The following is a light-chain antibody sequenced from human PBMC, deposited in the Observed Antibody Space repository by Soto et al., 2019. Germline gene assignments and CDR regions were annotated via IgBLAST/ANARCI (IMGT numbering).Light chain of an antibody. J-gene: IGKJ4*01. CDR2: AAA. Sequence: AIRMTQSPSSLSASTGDRVTITCRASQGISSYLAWYQQKPGKAPKLLIYAAATLQSGVPSRFSGSGSGTDLTLTISCLQSEDFATYYCQKYYTYPLTFGGGTKVEIK. CDR3: QKYYTYPLT. V-gene: IGKV1-8*01. CDR1: QGISSY.